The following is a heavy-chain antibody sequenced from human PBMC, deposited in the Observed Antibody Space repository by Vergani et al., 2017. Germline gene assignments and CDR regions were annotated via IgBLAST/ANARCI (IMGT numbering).Heavy chain of an antibody. D-gene: IGHD1-1*01. CDR2: ISYDGTQK. V-gene: IGHV3-30*03. CDR3: ATKSCGTPGCQVGYFRE. J-gene: IGHJ1*01. CDR1: GFTSSYYG. Sequence: QVHLVESGGGVVPPGRSLRLSCVVSGFTSSYYGMHWVRQAPGKGLEWVAVISYDGTQKYYADSVKGRFTISRDNSKSTLYLQMNSLRTEDTAVYYCATKSCGTPGCQVGYFREWGQGTLVTVSS.